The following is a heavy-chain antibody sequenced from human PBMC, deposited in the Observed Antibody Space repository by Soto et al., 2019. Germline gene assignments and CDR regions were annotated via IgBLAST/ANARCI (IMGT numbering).Heavy chain of an antibody. Sequence: QVQLVESGGGVVQPGRSLRLSCAASGFTFSSYGMHWVRQAPGKGLEWVAVIWYDGSNKYYADSVKGRFTISRDNSKNTLYLQMNSLRAEDTAVYYCARGWSSGYYDSSGYYYFDYWRQGTKVTVSS. J-gene: IGHJ4*02. CDR3: ARGWSSGYYDSSGYYYFDY. CDR2: IWYDGSNK. CDR1: GFTFSSYG. D-gene: IGHD3-22*01. V-gene: IGHV3-33*01.